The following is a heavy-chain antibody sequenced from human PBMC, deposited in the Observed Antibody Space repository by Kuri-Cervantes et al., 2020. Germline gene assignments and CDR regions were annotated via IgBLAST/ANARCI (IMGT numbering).Heavy chain of an antibody. D-gene: IGHD6-6*01. J-gene: IGHJ6*02. Sequence: GGSLRLSCAASGFTFSDYYMSWIRQAPGKGLEWVSYISSSGSTIYYADSVKGRFTISRDNAKNSLYLQMNSLRAEDTAVYYCARAPLELGYSSSPGPYYYYGMDVWGQGTTVTVSS. CDR3: ARAPLELGYSSSPGPYYYYGMDV. CDR1: GFTFSDYY. V-gene: IGHV3-11*01. CDR2: ISSSGSTI.